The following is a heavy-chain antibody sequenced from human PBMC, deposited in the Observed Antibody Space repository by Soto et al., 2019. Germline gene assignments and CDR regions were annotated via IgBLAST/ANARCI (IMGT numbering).Heavy chain of an antibody. CDR3: ARPDPFTPAGTY. CDR2: IYYSGST. V-gene: IGHV4-39*07. CDR1: GGSISSTSYY. Sequence: PSETLSLTCTVSGGSISSTSYYWGWIRQPPGKGLEWIGSIYYSGSTNYNPSLKSRVTISVDTSKNQFSLKLTSMTAADTAVYYCARPDPFTPAGTYWGQGTLVTVSS. J-gene: IGHJ4*02. D-gene: IGHD6-13*01.